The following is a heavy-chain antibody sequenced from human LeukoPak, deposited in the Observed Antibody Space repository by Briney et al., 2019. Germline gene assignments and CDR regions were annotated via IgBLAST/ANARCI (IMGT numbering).Heavy chain of an antibody. CDR1: GYTFTSYG. CDR3: ARGHSLYYYDSSGYADY. D-gene: IGHD3-22*01. V-gene: IGHV1-18*01. CDR2: SSAYNGNT. Sequence: ASVKVSFKASGYTFTSYGISWVRQAPGQGLEWMGWSSAYNGNTNYAQKLQGRVTMTTDTSTSTAYMELRSLRSDDTAVYYCARGHSLYYYDSSGYADYWGQGTLVTVSS. J-gene: IGHJ4*02.